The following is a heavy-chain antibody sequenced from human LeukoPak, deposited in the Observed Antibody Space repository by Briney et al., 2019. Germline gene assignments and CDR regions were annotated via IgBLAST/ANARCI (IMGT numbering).Heavy chain of an antibody. V-gene: IGHV4-31*03. D-gene: IGHD7-27*01. CDR2: IYYSGST. J-gene: IGHJ5*02. CDR1: GGSISNDGYY. CDR3: ARDLTGDQFFDP. Sequence: SETLSLTCNVSGGSISNDGYYWSWIRQHPGKGLEWLGYIYYSGSTYYNPSLKSRVTLSVDTSKSQFSMRLSSVTAADTAVYYCARDLTGDQFFDPWGQGTLVTVSS.